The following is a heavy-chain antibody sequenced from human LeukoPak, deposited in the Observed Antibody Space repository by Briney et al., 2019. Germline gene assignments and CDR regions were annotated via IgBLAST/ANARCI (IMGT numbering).Heavy chain of an antibody. CDR1: GGSISSYY. CDR2: IYYSGGT. CDR3: ARKRFGANWFDP. D-gene: IGHD3-10*01. J-gene: IGHJ5*02. V-gene: IGHV4-59*01. Sequence: SETLSLTCTVSGGSISSYYWSWIRQPPGKGLECIGYIYYSGGTNYNPSLKSRVTISVDTSKNQFSLKLSPVTAADTAVYYCARKRFGANWFDPWGQGTLVTVSS.